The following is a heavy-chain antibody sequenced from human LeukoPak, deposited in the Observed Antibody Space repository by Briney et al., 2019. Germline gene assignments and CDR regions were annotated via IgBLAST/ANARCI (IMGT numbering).Heavy chain of an antibody. CDR1: GYTFTTYG. Sequence: ASVKVSCKASGYTFTTYGLSWVRQAPGQGLEWMGWISAYNGNTNYAQKLQGRVTMTTDTSTTTAYMELRSLRSDDTAVYYCARPGADCGSAGCYTYPYYGLDVWGQGTTVTVSS. J-gene: IGHJ6*02. CDR3: ARPGADCGSAGCYTYPYYGLDV. CDR2: ISAYNGNT. D-gene: IGHD2-2*02. V-gene: IGHV1-18*01.